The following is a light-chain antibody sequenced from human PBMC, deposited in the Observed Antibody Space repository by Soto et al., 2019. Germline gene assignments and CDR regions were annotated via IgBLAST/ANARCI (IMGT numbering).Light chain of an antibody. CDR3: QQTDDFPLT. Sequence: DIQMTQSPSSGSASVGGTGTSTCRASQGIYSRLAWYQQKPGKAPELLIYATSTLQNGVPSRFSGSGFGTDFTLSISSLQPEDSASYFCQQTDDFPLTFGGGTKVDIK. J-gene: IGKJ4*01. CDR2: ATS. V-gene: IGKV1D-12*01. CDR1: QGIYSR.